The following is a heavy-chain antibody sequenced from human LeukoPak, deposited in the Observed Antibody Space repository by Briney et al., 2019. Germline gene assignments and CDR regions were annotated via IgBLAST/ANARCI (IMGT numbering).Heavy chain of an antibody. J-gene: IGHJ4*02. Sequence: GGSLRLSCTASGFTFSSYAMSWVRQAPGKGLEWVSAISGSGGSTYYADSVKGRFTISRDNAKNSLYLQMNSLRAEDTAVYYCARDLAARLDWGQGTLVTVSS. CDR2: ISGSGGST. CDR1: GFTFSSYA. D-gene: IGHD6-6*01. V-gene: IGHV3-23*01. CDR3: ARDLAARLD.